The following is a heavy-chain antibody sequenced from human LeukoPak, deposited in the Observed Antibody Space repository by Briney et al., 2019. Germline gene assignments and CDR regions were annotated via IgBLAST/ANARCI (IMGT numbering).Heavy chain of an antibody. V-gene: IGHV3-30*03. CDR3: ARGVAVAAPPRYYYYMDV. CDR2: ISYDGSNK. J-gene: IGHJ6*03. D-gene: IGHD6-6*01. CDR1: GFTFSSYG. Sequence: PGRSLRLSCAASGFTFSSYGMHWVRQAPGKGLEWVAVISYDGSNKYYADSVKGRFTISRDNSKNTLYLQMNSLRAEDTAVYYCARGVAVAAPPRYYYYMDVWGKGTTVTVSS.